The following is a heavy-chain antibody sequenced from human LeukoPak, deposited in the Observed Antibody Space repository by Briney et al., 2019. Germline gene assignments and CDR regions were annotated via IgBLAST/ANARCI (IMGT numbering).Heavy chain of an antibody. CDR2: IRSDGSNN. CDR1: GFSFSTYG. CDR3: AKSGEVVPAAANYYYYMDV. D-gene: IGHD2-2*01. Sequence: GGSLRLSCAASGFSFSTYGMHWVRQAPGKGLEWVAFIRSDGSNNLYADSVKGRFTISRDNSENTLYLQMNSLRAEDTAVYYCAKSGEVVPAAANYYYYMDVWGKGTTVTVSS. J-gene: IGHJ6*03. V-gene: IGHV3-30*02.